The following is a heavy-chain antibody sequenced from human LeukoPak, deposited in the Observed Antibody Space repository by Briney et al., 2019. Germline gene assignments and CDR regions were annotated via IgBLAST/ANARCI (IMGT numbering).Heavy chain of an antibody. CDR3: ARYCSGGSCYQYYYGMDV. V-gene: IGHV3-48*02. CDR2: SSTI. Sequence: SSTIYYADSVKGRFTISRDNAKNSLYLQMNSLRDEDTAVYYCARYCSGGSCYQYYYGMDVWGQGTTVTVSS. D-gene: IGHD2-15*01. J-gene: IGHJ6*02.